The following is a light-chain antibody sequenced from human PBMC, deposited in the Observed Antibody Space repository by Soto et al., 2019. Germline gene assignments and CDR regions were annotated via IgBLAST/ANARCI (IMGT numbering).Light chain of an antibody. Sequence: DIVMTQSPATLSVSPGETASLSCRASREVSTNVDWYQQKPGQSPRVLVYGASIRTTGVPDRFSGSGSGTEFAQTISGLQADHFAVYYCHLYHMWPSWTFGQGTKVEMK. J-gene: IGKJ1*01. V-gene: IGKV3-15*01. CDR3: HLYHMWPSWT. CDR1: REVSTN. CDR2: GAS.